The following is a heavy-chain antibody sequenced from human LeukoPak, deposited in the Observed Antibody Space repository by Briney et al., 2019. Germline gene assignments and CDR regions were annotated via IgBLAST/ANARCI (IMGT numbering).Heavy chain of an antibody. J-gene: IGHJ4*02. CDR2: IKQDGSEK. D-gene: IGHD1-26*01. CDR1: GFTFSSYW. Sequence: GGSLRLSCAASGFTFSSYWMSWVRQAPGKGLEWVANIKQDGSEKYYVDSVKGRFTISRDNAKNSLYLQMNSQRAEDTAVYYCARGEWELLAYYFDYWGQGTLVTVSS. V-gene: IGHV3-7*01. CDR3: ARGEWELLAYYFDY.